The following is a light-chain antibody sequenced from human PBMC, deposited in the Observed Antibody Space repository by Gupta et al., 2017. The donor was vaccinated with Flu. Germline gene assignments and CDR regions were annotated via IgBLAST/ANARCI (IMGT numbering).Light chain of an antibody. CDR1: QGIRNS. CDR2: AAS. CDR3: QQTYLAPWT. Sequence: DIQMTQSPSSLSASVGDRVTITCRASQGIRNSLNWYQQKLGKAPKLLTYAASSLQSGVPSRFSGTGSGTEFTLTISSLQPDDFATYYCQQTYLAPWTFGQGTKVEIK. V-gene: IGKV1-39*01. J-gene: IGKJ1*01.